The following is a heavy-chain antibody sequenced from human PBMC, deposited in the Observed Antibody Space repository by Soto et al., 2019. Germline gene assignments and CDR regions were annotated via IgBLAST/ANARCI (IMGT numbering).Heavy chain of an antibody. V-gene: IGHV1-3*05. J-gene: IGHJ4*02. CDR1: GYTFSNYA. D-gene: IGHD1-26*01. Sequence: QVQLVQSGAEEKKPGASVKVSCKASGYTFSNYAIHWVRQAPGQRLEWMGWINAGNGNTKSSQKFQGRVTITRDTSASTAYMELSSLRSEDTAVYYCARGSPPTLDYWGQGTLVTVSS. CDR3: ARGSPPTLDY. CDR2: INAGNGNT.